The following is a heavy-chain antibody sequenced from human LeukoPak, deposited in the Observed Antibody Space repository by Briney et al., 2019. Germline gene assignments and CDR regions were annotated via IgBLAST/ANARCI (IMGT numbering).Heavy chain of an antibody. V-gene: IGHV3-48*01. CDR2: ISSSSSTI. CDR3: ARIAGGGYSSSWYAVYFDY. D-gene: IGHD6-13*01. Sequence: PGGSLRLSCAASGFSLATYSMNWVRQAPGQGLEWISYISSSSSTIYYANSVKGRFTISRDNAKNSLYLQMNGLRAEDTAVYYCARIAGGGYSSSWYAVYFDYWGQGTLVTVSS. J-gene: IGHJ4*02. CDR1: GFSLATYS.